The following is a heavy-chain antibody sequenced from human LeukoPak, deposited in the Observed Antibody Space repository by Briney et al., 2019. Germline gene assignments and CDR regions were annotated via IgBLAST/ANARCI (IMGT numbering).Heavy chain of an antibody. Sequence: GASVKVSCKASGYTFTGYYMHWVRRAPGQGVEWMGGINPNSGGTNYAQKFQGRVTMTRDTSISTAYMELRNLRSDDTAVYYCARVLMEYSSGWHNFDYWGQGTLVTVSS. CDR2: INPNSGGT. CDR1: GYTFTGYY. V-gene: IGHV1-2*02. D-gene: IGHD6-19*01. CDR3: ARVLMEYSSGWHNFDY. J-gene: IGHJ4*02.